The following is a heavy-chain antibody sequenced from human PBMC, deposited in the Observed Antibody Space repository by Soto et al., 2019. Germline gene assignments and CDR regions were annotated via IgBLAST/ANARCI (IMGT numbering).Heavy chain of an antibody. V-gene: IGHV3-74*01. CDR2: INSDGSST. CDR1: EFAFSKYW. J-gene: IGHJ4*02. D-gene: IGHD1-1*01. CDR3: ARVPTYNWNPIGFDY. Sequence: GGSLRLSCAASEFAFSKYWMHWVRQAPGKGLMWVSRINSDGSSTAYADSVKGRFTISRDNAKNTLYLQMNSLRAEDTAVYYCARVPTYNWNPIGFDYWGQGTLVTVSS.